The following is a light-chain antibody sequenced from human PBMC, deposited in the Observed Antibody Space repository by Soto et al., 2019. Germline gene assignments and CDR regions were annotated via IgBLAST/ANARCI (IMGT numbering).Light chain of an antibody. Sequence: DIQMTQSPSTLSASVGDRVTITCRASQSISSWLAWYQQKPGKAPKLLIYKASSLESGVQSRFSGSGSGTELPLNISSLQPDDFAAYYCQQYNSLWTFGQGTKVEIK. CDR2: KAS. CDR3: QQYNSLWT. V-gene: IGKV1-5*03. CDR1: QSISSW. J-gene: IGKJ1*01.